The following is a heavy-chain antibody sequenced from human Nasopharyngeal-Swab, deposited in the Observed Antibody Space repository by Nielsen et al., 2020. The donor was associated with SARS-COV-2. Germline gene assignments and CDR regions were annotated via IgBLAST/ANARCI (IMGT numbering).Heavy chain of an antibody. D-gene: IGHD3-3*01. CDR2: ISGSGGST. CDR1: GFTFSSYA. J-gene: IGHJ6*02. CDR3: AKAPRGGYYDYYYGMDV. V-gene: IGHV3-23*01. Sequence: GESLKISCAASGFTFSSYAMSWVRQAPGKGLEWVSAISGSGGSTYYADSVKGRFTISRDNFKNTLYLQMNSLRAEDTAVYYCAKAPRGGYYDYYYGMDVWGQGTTVTVSS.